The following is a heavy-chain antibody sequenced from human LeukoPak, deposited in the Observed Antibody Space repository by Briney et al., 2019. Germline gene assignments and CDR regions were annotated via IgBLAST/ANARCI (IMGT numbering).Heavy chain of an antibody. Sequence: GGSLRLSCAASGFTFSDYRMNWVRQAPGEGLEWVSYISSSGSNIYYADSVKGRFTISRDNAKNSLYLQMNSLRAEDTAVYYCAKLVRAAAGQDAFDIWGQGTMVTVSS. D-gene: IGHD6-13*01. V-gene: IGHV3-48*01. CDR3: AKLVRAAAGQDAFDI. CDR1: GFTFSDYR. J-gene: IGHJ3*02. CDR2: ISSSGSNI.